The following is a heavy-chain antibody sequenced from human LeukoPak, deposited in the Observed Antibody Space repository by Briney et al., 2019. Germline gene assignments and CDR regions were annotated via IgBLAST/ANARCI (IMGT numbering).Heavy chain of an antibody. CDR2: ISYDGSNK. CDR1: GFAFSSYA. Sequence: GGSLRLSCAASGFAFSSYAMHWVRQAPGKGLEWVAVISYDGSNKYYADSVKGRFTISRDNSKNTLYLQMNSLRAEDTAVYYCARVLEYRGSYYDYFDYWGQGTLVTVSS. J-gene: IGHJ4*02. D-gene: IGHD1-26*01. CDR3: ARVLEYRGSYYDYFDY. V-gene: IGHV3-30-3*01.